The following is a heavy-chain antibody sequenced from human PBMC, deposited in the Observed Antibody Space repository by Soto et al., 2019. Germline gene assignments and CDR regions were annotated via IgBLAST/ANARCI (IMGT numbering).Heavy chain of an antibody. V-gene: IGHV1-69*13. CDR3: ARVVDTAMVKPYYYYYYGMDV. CDR1: GGTFSSYA. CDR2: IIPIFGTA. J-gene: IGHJ6*02. Sequence: SVKVSCKASGGTFSSYAISWVRQAPGQGLEWMGGIIPIFGTANYAQKFQGRVTVTADESTSTAYMELSSLRSEDTAVYYCARVVDTAMVKPYYYYYYGMDVWGQGTTVTVSS. D-gene: IGHD5-18*01.